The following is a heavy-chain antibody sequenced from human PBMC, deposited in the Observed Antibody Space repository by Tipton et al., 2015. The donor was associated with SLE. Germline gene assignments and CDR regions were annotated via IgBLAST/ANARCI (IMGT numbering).Heavy chain of an antibody. CDR3: ARDSKMYVWYYGMDV. Sequence: TLSLTCTVSGGSISSYYWSWIRQPPGQGLEWIGNIYYSGSTNHNPSLKSRVTISLDTSKNQFSLTLSSVTAADTAVYYCARDSKMYVWYYGMDVWGQGTTVTVSS. CDR1: GGSISSYY. J-gene: IGHJ6*02. V-gene: IGHV4-59*01. CDR2: IYYSGST. D-gene: IGHD3-16*01.